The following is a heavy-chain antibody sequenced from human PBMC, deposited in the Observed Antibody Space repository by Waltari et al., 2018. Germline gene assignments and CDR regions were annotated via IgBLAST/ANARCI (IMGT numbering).Heavy chain of an antibody. D-gene: IGHD6-6*01. Sequence: QVQLQESGPGLVKPSETLSLTCAVSGYSISSGYYWGWIRQPPGKGLEWIGSIYHSGRTYYNPSLKSRVTISVDTSKNQFSLKLSSVTAADTAVYYCAREVRAAPGAFDIWGQGTMVTVSS. CDR1: GYSISSGYY. CDR3: AREVRAAPGAFDI. V-gene: IGHV4-38-2*02. CDR2: IYHSGRT. J-gene: IGHJ3*02.